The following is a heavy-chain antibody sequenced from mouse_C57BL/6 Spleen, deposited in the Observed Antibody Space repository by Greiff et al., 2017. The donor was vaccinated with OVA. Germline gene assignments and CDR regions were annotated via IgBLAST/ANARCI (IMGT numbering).Heavy chain of an antibody. CDR1: GFTFSSYG. Sequence: EVQRVESGGDLVKPGGSLKLSCAASGFTFSSYGMSWVRQTPDKRLEWVATISSGGSYTYYPDSVKGRFTISRDNAKNTLYLQMSSLKSEDTAMYYCARHNFSSYDYYAMDYWGQGTSVTVSS. CDR3: ARHNFSSYDYYAMDY. D-gene: IGHD1-1*01. V-gene: IGHV5-6*01. J-gene: IGHJ4*01. CDR2: ISSGGSYT.